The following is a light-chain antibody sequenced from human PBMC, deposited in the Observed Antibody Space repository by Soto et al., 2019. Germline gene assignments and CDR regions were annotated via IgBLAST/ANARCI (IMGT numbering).Light chain of an antibody. CDR1: SSDVGNYKY. Sequence: QSVLTQPASVSGSPGQSITISCTGTSSDVGNYKYVSWYQKYPGKAPKLMIYEVSNRPSGVSNRFSGSKSGNTASLTISGLQAEDVADYYCSSYTTSSTVVFGGGTKLTVL. CDR3: SSYTTSSTVV. V-gene: IGLV2-14*01. CDR2: EVS. J-gene: IGLJ2*01.